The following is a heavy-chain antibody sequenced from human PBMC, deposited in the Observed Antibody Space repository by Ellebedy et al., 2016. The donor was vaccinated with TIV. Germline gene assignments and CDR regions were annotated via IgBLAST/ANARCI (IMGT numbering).Heavy chain of an antibody. CDR2: IKQDGSVK. J-gene: IGHJ6*02. Sequence: GGSLRLSCAASTFTFSSYWMSWVRQAPGKGLEWVANIKQDGSVKHYVDSVKGQFTISRDNAKNSVYLQMNSLRVEDTALYYCARTTYYYYALDVWGQGTTVTVSS. D-gene: IGHD4-17*01. CDR1: TFTFSSYW. CDR3: ARTTYYYYALDV. V-gene: IGHV3-7*03.